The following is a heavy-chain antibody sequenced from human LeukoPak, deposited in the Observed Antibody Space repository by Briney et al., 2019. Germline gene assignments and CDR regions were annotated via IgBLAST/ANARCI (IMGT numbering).Heavy chain of an antibody. V-gene: IGHV3-21*01. Sequence: GGSLRLSCAASGFTISSYSMNWVRQAPGKGLEWVSSISSNSSYIYYADSVKGRFTISRDNAKNSLYLQMNSLRAEDTAVYYCARAYASNVLRFLEWFQAFGYWGQGTLVTVSS. CDR2: ISSNSSYI. CDR3: ARAYASNVLRFLEWFQAFGY. J-gene: IGHJ4*02. D-gene: IGHD3-3*01. CDR1: GFTISSYS.